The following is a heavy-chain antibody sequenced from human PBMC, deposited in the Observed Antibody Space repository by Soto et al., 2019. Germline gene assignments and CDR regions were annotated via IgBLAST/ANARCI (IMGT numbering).Heavy chain of an antibody. D-gene: IGHD1-26*01. CDR2: INPSGGST. CDR1: VYTFTSYY. CDR3: ARGSSGSYSGYAFDI. Sequence: ASVKVSCKASVYTFTSYYMHWVRQAPGQGLEWMGIINPSGGSTSYAQKFQGRVTMTRDTSTSTVYMELSSLRSEDTAVYYCARGSSGSYSGYAFDIWGQGTMVTVSS. J-gene: IGHJ3*02. V-gene: IGHV1-46*03.